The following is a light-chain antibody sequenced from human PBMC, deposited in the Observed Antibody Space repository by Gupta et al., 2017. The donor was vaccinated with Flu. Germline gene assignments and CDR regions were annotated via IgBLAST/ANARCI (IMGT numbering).Light chain of an antibody. Sequence: QSGLTQPPSVSGAPGQRLTISCTGSSSNIGAGYDVHWYQQLPGTAPKLLIEGNNHRPSGVPDRFAGSKSGTSASLGITGLQADDEADYFGQSYDSSLIGGVFGGGTKLTVL. V-gene: IGLV1-40*01. CDR2: GNN. CDR1: SSNIGAGYD. CDR3: QSYDSSLIGGV. J-gene: IGLJ3*02.